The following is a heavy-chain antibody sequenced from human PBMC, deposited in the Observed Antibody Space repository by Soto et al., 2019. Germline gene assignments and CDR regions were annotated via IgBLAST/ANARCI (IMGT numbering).Heavy chain of an antibody. J-gene: IGHJ4*02. CDR1: GYTFSSYH. V-gene: IGHV1-18*01. CDR2: ISAYNGNT. Sequence: QIQLVQSGAEVKKPGASVKVSCKASGYTFSSYHITWVRQAPGQGLEWMGWISAYNGNTNYVQNLQGRVTMTTDPSTSTAYMELRSLRSDDTAVYYCARDLPPVDYWGQGTLVTVSS. CDR3: ARDLPPVDY.